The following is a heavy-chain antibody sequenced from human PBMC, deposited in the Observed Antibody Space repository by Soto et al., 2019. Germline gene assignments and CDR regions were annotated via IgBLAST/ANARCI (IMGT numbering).Heavy chain of an antibody. CDR3: ARACESRCYGMDV. D-gene: IGHD2-8*01. CDR1: GYSFTSYG. Sequence: QVQLVQSGAEVKKPGASVKVSCKASGYSFTSYGISWVRQAPGQGLEWMGWISGFNGKTDYAQRVQDRVTMTTDTSTRTASMELRSLRADDTAVYYCARACESRCYGMDVWGQGTTVTVSS. V-gene: IGHV1-18*01. CDR2: ISGFNGKT. J-gene: IGHJ6*02.